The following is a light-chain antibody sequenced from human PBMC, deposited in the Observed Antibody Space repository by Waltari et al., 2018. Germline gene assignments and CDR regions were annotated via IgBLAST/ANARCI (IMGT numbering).Light chain of an antibody. CDR1: QGISSY. CDR3: QQYYSYPRV. J-gene: IGKJ1*01. Sequence: AIRITQSPSSLSASTGDRVTIPCRASQGISSYLAWYQQKPGKAPKLLIYAASTLQSGVPSRFSGSGSGTDFTLTISCLQSEDFATYYCQQYYSYPRVFGQGTKVEIK. CDR2: AAS. V-gene: IGKV1-8*01.